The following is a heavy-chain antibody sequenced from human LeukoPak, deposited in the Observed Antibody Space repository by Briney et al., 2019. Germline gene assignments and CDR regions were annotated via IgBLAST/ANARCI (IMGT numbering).Heavy chain of an antibody. CDR3: ARLIGYYDSLTSYYNAYFDL. V-gene: IGHV4-34*01. Sequence: SETLSLTCAVYGGSFIGFHWNWIRQPPGKGLEWIGDINHSGSTNYNPSLKSRVTISVDTSKNQFSLELSSVSAADTAVYYCARLIGYYDSLTSYYNAYFDLWGRGTLVTVSS. D-gene: IGHD3-9*01. CDR2: INHSGST. CDR1: GGSFIGFH. J-gene: IGHJ2*01.